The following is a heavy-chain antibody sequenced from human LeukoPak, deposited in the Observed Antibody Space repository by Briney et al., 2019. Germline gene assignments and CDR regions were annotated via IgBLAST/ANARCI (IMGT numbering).Heavy chain of an antibody. CDR1: GGSFSGYY. CDR2: INHSGST. D-gene: IGHD3-22*01. V-gene: IGHV4-34*01. Sequence: PSETLSLTCAVYGGSFSGYYWSWIRQPPGKGLEWIGEINHSGSTNYNPSLKSRVTISVDTSKNQFSLKLSSVTAADTAVYYCASPYPPYFDYYDSSGYSPSYFDYWGQGTLVTVSS. J-gene: IGHJ4*02. CDR3: ASPYPPYFDYYDSSGYSPSYFDY.